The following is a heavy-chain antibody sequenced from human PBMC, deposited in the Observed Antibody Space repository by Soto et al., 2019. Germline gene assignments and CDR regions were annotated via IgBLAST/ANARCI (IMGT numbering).Heavy chain of an antibody. J-gene: IGHJ6*02. CDR2: IYHSGST. CDR1: GGSISSGVYS. Sequence: PSETLSLTCAVSGGSISSGVYSWIWIRQPPGKVLDWIGYIYHSGSTYYNPSLKSRVTISVDRSKNQFSLKLSSVTAADTAVYYCARGREYYDFWSGYYDYYGMDVWGQGTTVTVSS. V-gene: IGHV4-30-2*01. CDR3: ARGREYYDFWSGYYDYYGMDV. D-gene: IGHD3-3*01.